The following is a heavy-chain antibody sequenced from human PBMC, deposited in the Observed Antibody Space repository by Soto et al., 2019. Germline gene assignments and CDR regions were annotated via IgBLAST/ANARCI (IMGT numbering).Heavy chain of an antibody. J-gene: IGHJ6*02. CDR2: IIVGSGQT. Sequence: SVKGSCKTSGFTFTKAAVQWVRQARGQSLEWIGWIIVGSGQTKSAQKIQERLTITRDISTSTVYMELSSLNSEDTAVYYCARDLWGYCGTDCYPLDVWGQGTTVTVSS. D-gene: IGHD2-21*02. CDR3: ARDLWGYCGTDCYPLDV. V-gene: IGHV1-58*01. CDR1: GFTFTKAA.